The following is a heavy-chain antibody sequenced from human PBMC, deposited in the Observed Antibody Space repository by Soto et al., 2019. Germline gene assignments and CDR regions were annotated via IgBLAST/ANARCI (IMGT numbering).Heavy chain of an antibody. Sequence: GGSLRLSCAASGFTLDDYAMHWVRQAPGKGLEWVSGISWNSGSIGYADSVKGRFTISRDNAKNSLYLQMNSLRAEDTALYYCAKGYFYGPFDYWGQGTLVTVSS. CDR3: AKGYFYGPFDY. CDR2: ISWNSGSI. CDR1: GFTLDDYA. D-gene: IGHD3-10*01. V-gene: IGHV3-9*01. J-gene: IGHJ4*02.